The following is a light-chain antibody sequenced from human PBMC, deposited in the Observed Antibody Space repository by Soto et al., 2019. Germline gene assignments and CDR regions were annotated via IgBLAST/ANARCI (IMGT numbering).Light chain of an antibody. CDR3: QQYNNWPRT. CDR2: GAS. CDR1: QSVSSN. V-gene: IGKV3D-15*01. Sequence: EIVMTQSPATLSVSPGERATLSCRASQSVSSNLAWYQQKPGQAPRLLIYGASTRATGIPARFSGSGSWTEFTLTFSSLQSEDFAVYYCQQYNNWPRTFGQGTKLEIK. J-gene: IGKJ2*01.